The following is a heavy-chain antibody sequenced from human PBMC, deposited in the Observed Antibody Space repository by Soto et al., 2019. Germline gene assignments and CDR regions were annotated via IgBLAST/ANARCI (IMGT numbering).Heavy chain of an antibody. J-gene: IGHJ4*02. D-gene: IGHD5-12*01. Sequence: QVQLQESGPGLVKPSGTLSLTCAVSGGSISSSNWWSWVRQPPGKGLEWIGEIYHSGSTNYNPSLKSRVPISVDQSKNQFSLQLSSVTAADTAVYYCARCRWLQMRGRCFDYWGQGTLVTVSS. V-gene: IGHV4-4*02. CDR1: GGSISSSNW. CDR3: ARCRWLQMRGRCFDY. CDR2: IYHSGST.